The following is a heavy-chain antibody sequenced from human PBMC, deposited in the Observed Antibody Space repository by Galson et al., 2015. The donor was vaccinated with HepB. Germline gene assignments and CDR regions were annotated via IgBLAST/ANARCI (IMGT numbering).Heavy chain of an antibody. J-gene: IGHJ5*02. CDR2: ILNDGSNK. V-gene: IGHV3-30-3*01. Sequence: SLRLSCAASGFTFSTYSMHWVRQAPGKGLEWVAVILNDGSNKYYADSVKGRFTISRDNSKNTLYLQMNSLRAEDTAVYYCARDPGGVGSNKNWFDPRGQGTLVTVSS. D-gene: IGHD3-10*01. CDR3: ARDPGGVGSNKNWFDP. CDR1: GFTFSTYS.